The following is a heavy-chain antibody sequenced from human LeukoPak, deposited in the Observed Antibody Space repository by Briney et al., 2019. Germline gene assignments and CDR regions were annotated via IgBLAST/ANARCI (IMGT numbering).Heavy chain of an antibody. D-gene: IGHD6-19*01. CDR2: INYRGTT. CDR1: GGSVSSVDRY. V-gene: IGHV4-39*01. J-gene: IGHJ5*02. Sequence: SETLSLTCTVSGGSVSSVDRYWTWIRQPPGKGLEWIGHINYRGTTFYSPSFKSRVTISVDTSQRHFSLKVNSMTAADTAVYYCAQWDRDSSGWYLHSWGQGVLVTVSS. CDR3: AQWDRDSSGWYLHS.